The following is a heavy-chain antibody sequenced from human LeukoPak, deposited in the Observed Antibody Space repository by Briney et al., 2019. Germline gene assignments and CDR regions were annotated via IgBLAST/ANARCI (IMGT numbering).Heavy chain of an antibody. CDR2: VYTSGST. J-gene: IGHJ4*02. CDR1: GGSISSYY. Sequence: SETLSLTCTVSGGSISSYYWSWIRQPAGKGLEWLGPVYTSGSTNYNPSLKSRLTISLDTSKNQFSLKLSSVTAADTAVYYCASSRGDSGYATPFFGYWGQGTLLTVSS. D-gene: IGHD5-12*01. V-gene: IGHV4-4*07. CDR3: ASSRGDSGYATPFFGY.